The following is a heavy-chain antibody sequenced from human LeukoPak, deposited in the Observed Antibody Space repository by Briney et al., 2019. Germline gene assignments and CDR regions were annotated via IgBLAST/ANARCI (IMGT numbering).Heavy chain of an antibody. CDR1: GGTFSSYA. D-gene: IGHD1-1*01. CDR2: IIPIFGTA. J-gene: IGHJ4*02. CDR3: ARGGTTGTRFDY. V-gene: IGHV1-69*06. Sequence: LVASVKVSCKASGGTFSSYAISWVRQAPGQGLEWMGGIIPIFGTANYAQKFQGRVTITADKSTSTAYMELSSLRSEDTAVYYCARGGTTGTRFDYWGQGTLVTVSS.